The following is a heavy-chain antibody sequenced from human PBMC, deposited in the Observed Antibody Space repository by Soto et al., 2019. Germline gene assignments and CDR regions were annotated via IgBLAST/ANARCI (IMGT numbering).Heavy chain of an antibody. J-gene: IGHJ2*01. Sequence: EEQLLESGGGLIQPGGSLRLACAASGFTFSSYAMTWVRQAPGKGLEWVSSISFSDGGTYYADSVKGRLTISRDNSKNTLFLQMNSLRVEDTAXYYXXKDDRILGRRYFDLWGRGTLVTVSS. CDR2: ISFSDGGT. CDR3: XKDDRILGRRYFDL. V-gene: IGHV3-23*01. D-gene: IGHD2-15*01. CDR1: GFTFSSYA.